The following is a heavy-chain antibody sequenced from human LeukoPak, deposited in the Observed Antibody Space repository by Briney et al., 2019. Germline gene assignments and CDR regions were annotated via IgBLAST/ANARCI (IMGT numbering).Heavy chain of an antibody. J-gene: IGHJ5*02. D-gene: IGHD6-13*01. V-gene: IGHV3-30*02. CDR3: AKDPSSSWYNWFDP. CDR1: GFTFSSYG. Sequence: SGGSLRLSCAASGFTFSSYGMHWVRQAPGRGLERVAFIRYDGSNKYYADSVKGRFTISRDNSKNTLYLQMNSLRAEDTAVYYCAKDPSSSWYNWFDPWGQGTLVTVSS. CDR2: IRYDGSNK.